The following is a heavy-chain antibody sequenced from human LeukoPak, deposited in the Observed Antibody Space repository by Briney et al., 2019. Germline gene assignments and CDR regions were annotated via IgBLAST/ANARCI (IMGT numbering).Heavy chain of an antibody. CDR2: INPNNGDT. D-gene: IGHD1-26*01. CDR3: AVSRDRGSYSAFDF. V-gene: IGHV1-2*02. Sequence: GASVKVSCKTSGYTFTGNFMHWVRQAPGQGPEWMGWINPNNGDTNYAQKFQGRVTMTRDTSISTAYMELSRLRSDDTAVYYCAVSRDRGSYSAFDFWGQGTLVTVSS. CDR1: GYTFTGNF. J-gene: IGHJ4*02.